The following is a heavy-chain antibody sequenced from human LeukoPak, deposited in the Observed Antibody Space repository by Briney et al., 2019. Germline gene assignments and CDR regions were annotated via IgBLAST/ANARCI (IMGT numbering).Heavy chain of an antibody. J-gene: IGHJ3*02. Sequence: GGSLRLSCAASGFSSSNYWMSWVRQAPGEGLEWVANINQDGSVKQYVDSVKGRFTISRDNGKNSLYVQMNSLRVEDTALYYCAREFEYRAFDIWGQGTMVTVSS. CDR1: GFSSSNYW. CDR3: AREFEYRAFDI. D-gene: IGHD2/OR15-2a*01. CDR2: INQDGSVK. V-gene: IGHV3-7*01.